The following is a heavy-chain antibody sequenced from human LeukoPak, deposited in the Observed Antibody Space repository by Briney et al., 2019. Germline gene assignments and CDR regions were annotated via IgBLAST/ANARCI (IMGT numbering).Heavy chain of an antibody. CDR1: GGSFSGYY. Sequence: NPSETLSLTCAVYGGSFSGYYWSWIRQPPGKGLEWIGEINQSGRTNYNPSLKSRVTMSLDTSKNQFSLKLSSVTAADTAVYYCARDRFVAATKGDYYYYYMDVWGKGTTVTISS. J-gene: IGHJ6*03. CDR2: INQSGRT. V-gene: IGHV4-34*01. CDR3: ARDRFVAATKGDYYYYYMDV. D-gene: IGHD2-15*01.